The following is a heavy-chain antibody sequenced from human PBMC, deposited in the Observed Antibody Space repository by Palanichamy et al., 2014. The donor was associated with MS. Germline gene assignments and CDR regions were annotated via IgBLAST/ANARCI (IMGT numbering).Heavy chain of an antibody. D-gene: IGHD4-17*01. V-gene: IGHV4-4*07. CDR2: ISASFSASAST. CDR1: GASISNKY. J-gene: IGHJ4*02. Sequence: QVQLQESGPGLVNPSETLSLTCSVSGASISNKYWSWIRQPAGKGLEWIGRISASFSASASTNYNPSLKSRVTMSIDTSKNQFSLKLDSVTAADTAVFYCARDDTTSLDYWGQGTLDTVSS. CDR3: ARDDTTSLDY.